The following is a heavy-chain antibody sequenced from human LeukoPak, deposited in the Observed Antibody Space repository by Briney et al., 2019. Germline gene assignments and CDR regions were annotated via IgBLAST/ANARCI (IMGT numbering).Heavy chain of an antibody. Sequence: PSQTLSLTCTVSGGSISSGGYYWSWIRQHPGKGLEWIGYIYYSGSTYYNPSLKSRVTISVDTSKNQFSLKLSSVTAADTAVYYCARDRYNWNGEDSWGQGTLVTVSS. CDR2: IYYSGST. CDR3: ARDRYNWNGEDS. CDR1: GGSISSGGYY. J-gene: IGHJ4*02. V-gene: IGHV4-31*03. D-gene: IGHD1-20*01.